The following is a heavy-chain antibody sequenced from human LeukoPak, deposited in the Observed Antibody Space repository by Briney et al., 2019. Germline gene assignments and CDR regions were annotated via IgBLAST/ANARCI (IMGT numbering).Heavy chain of an antibody. CDR1: GYTFTSYG. CDR3: ARGPMVRGVIQYCFDY. D-gene: IGHD3-10*01. J-gene: IGHJ4*02. Sequence: ASVKVSCKASGYTFTSYGISWVRQAPGQGLEWMGWISAYNGNTNYAQKLQGRVTMTTDTSTSTAYMELRSLRSDDTAVYYCARGPMVRGVIQYCFDYWGQGTLVTVSS. V-gene: IGHV1-18*01. CDR2: ISAYNGNT.